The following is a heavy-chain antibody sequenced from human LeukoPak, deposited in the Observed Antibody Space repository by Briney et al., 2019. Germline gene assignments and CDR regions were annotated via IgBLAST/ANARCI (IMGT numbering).Heavy chain of an antibody. CDR3: ARGHPTYYDFWSAQGWFDH. CDR2: INHSGST. CDR1: GGSFSGYY. J-gene: IGHJ5*02. V-gene: IGHV4-34*01. D-gene: IGHD3-3*01. Sequence: SETLSLTCAVYGGSFSGYYWSWLRQPPGKGLEWIGEINHSGSTNYNPSLKSRVTISVDTSKNQFSLKLSSVTAADTAVYYCARGHPTYYDFWSAQGWFDHWGQGTLVTVSS.